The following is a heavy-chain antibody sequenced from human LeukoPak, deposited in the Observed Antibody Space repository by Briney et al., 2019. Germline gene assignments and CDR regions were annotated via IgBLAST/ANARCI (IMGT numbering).Heavy chain of an antibody. D-gene: IGHD3-16*02. CDR1: GFTFSSYV. CDR3: AKDWPVDYVWGSYRYTSIDY. J-gene: IGHJ4*02. V-gene: IGHV3-30*04. Sequence: PGGSLRLSCAASGFTFSSYVMHWVRQAPGKGLEWVAIISYDGSNEYYADSVKGRFTISRDNAKNSLYLQMNSLRAEDTAVYYCAKDWPVDYVWGSYRYTSIDYWGQGTLVTVSS. CDR2: ISYDGSNE.